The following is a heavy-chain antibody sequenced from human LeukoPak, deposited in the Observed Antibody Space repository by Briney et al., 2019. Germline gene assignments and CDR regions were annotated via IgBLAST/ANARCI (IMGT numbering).Heavy chain of an antibody. CDR3: ARAGRHDYGDPNWFDP. V-gene: IGHV1-69*13. D-gene: IGHD4-17*01. CDR2: IIPIFGTA. J-gene: IGHJ5*02. CDR1: GGTFGSYA. Sequence: GASVKVSCKASGGTFGSYAISWVRQAPGQGLEWMGGIIPIFGTANYAQKFQGRVTITADESTSTAYMELSSPRSEDTAVYYCARAGRHDYGDPNWFDPWGQGTLVTVSS.